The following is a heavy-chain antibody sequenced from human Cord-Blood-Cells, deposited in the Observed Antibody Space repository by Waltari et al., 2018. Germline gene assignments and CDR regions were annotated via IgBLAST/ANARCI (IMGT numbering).Heavy chain of an antibody. CDR2: IYYSGST. D-gene: IGHD3-22*01. V-gene: IGHV4-39*01. CDR1: GGSISSSSYY. CDR3: ARIPYLSSGYYYYYYYGMDV. Sequence: QLQLQESGPGLVKPSETLSLTCTVSGGSISSSSYYWGWTRQPPGKGLEWVGSIYYSGSTYYNPSLKSRVTISVDTSKNQFSLKLSSVTAADTAVYYCARIPYLSSGYYYYYYYGMDVWGQGTTVTVSS. J-gene: IGHJ6*02.